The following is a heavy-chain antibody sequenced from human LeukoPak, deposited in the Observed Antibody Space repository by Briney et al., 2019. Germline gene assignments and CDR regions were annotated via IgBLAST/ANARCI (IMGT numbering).Heavy chain of an antibody. J-gene: IGHJ5*02. CDR2: IYNSGST. D-gene: IGHD1-26*01. Sequence: SETLSLTCTVSGYSISSGYYWGWIRQAPGKGLEWIGSIYNSGSTYYNPSLKSRVTISLDTSKNQFSLKLNSVTAADTAVYYCARAGWELLSASFDPWGQGTLVIVSS. V-gene: IGHV4-38-2*02. CDR1: GYSISSGYY. CDR3: ARAGWELLSASFDP.